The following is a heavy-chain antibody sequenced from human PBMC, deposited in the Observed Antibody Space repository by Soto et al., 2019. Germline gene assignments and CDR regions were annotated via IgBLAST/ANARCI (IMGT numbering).Heavy chain of an antibody. V-gene: IGHV1-3*01. CDR1: GYTFTSYA. J-gene: IGHJ5*02. D-gene: IGHD2-15*01. Sequence: QVQLVQSGAEVKKPGASVKVSCKASGYTFTSYAMHWVRQAPGQRLEWMGWINAGNGNTKYSQKFQGRVTITRDTTASTAYMELSSLRSEDTAVYYCARGRTGWYGGRFFDPWGQGTLVTVSS. CDR2: INAGNGNT. CDR3: ARGRTGWYGGRFFDP.